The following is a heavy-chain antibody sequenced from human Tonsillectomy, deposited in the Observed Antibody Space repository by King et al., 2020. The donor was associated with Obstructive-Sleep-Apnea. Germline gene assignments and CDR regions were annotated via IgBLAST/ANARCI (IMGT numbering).Heavy chain of an antibody. Sequence: QLVQSGGGLVQPGRSLRLSCAASGFIFSSYGMHWVRQAPGKGLEWVAFIRYDGNNKHYADALKGRFTISRDNSKNTLYLQMNSLTAEDTAVYYCVSGGFDYWGQGTLVTVSS. CDR1: GFIFSSYG. D-gene: IGHD3-10*01. CDR3: VSGGFDY. J-gene: IGHJ4*02. CDR2: IRYDGNNK. V-gene: IGHV3-30*02.